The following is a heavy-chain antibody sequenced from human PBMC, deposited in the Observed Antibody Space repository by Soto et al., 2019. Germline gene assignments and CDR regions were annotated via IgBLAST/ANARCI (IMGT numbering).Heavy chain of an antibody. CDR3: ARWGTTGGLDV. CDR2: TTYDGSNT. Sequence: QVLLVESGGGVVQPGTSLRVSCVGSGFSFRSFVIHWVRQAPGKGLEWVALTTYDGSNTYYDDSVKGRFTISRDNSRNKVDLQLDSPRLEDTALYYCARWGTTGGLDVWGHGTLVSVSS. D-gene: IGHD3-16*01. CDR1: GFSFRSFV. J-gene: IGHJ6*02. V-gene: IGHV3-30*19.